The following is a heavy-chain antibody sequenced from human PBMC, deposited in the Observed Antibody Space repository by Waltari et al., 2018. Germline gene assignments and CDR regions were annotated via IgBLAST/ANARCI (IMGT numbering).Heavy chain of an antibody. J-gene: IGHJ5*01. Sequence: QMQLVQSGAEVTKAGSSVRISCKSSAWIFTLRYLHGVRQAPGQALEGMGGITTYTGDRKCAQCCQGRGTITRPSSRHTTYMEWTNLRSDDTAVYYCARSSLSGTQSNFDSWGLGTLVTVSS. CDR2: ITTYTGDR. CDR1: AWIFTLRY. CDR3: ARSSLSGTQSNFDS. V-gene: IGHV1-45*02. D-gene: IGHD3-16*01.